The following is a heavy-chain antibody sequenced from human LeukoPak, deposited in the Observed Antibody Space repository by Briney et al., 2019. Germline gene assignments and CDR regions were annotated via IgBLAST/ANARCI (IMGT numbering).Heavy chain of an antibody. CDR2: IRGSGSST. Sequence: GGSLRLSCAASGFTFSSYAMGWVRQAPGKGLEWVSAIRGSGSSTYYADSVKGRFTISRDNSKNNQYLQKNSLRAEDTAVYYCAKGVAVASPYYFDFWGQGTLVTVSS. J-gene: IGHJ4*02. V-gene: IGHV3-23*01. D-gene: IGHD6-19*01. CDR3: AKGVAVASPYYFDF. CDR1: GFTFSSYA.